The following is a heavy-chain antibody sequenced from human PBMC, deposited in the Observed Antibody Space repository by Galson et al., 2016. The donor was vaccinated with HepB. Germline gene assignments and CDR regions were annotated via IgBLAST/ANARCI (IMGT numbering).Heavy chain of an antibody. CDR2: ISYDGSNK. Sequence: SLRLSCAASGFAFNTFALHWVRQAPGKGLEWVALISYDGSNKYYADSVKGRFTISRDNSKNTLPLQMNSLRTDDTAVYYCARDLSWGQGTLVIVSS. CDR3: ARDLS. V-gene: IGHV3-30*04. CDR1: GFAFNTFA. J-gene: IGHJ4*02. D-gene: IGHD2/OR15-2a*01.